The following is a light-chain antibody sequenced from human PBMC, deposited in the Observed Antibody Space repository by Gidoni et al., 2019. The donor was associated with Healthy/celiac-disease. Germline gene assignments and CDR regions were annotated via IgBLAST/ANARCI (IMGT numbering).Light chain of an antibody. CDR2: GAY. J-gene: IGKJ1*01. CDR3: QQYNNWPRT. CDR1: QSVSSN. Sequence: EIVMTQSPATLSVSPGERASLSCRASQSVSSNLAWYQQKPGQAPRLLISGAYTRATGIPARLSGSGSGTEVTLTISSLQSEDFAIYYCQQYNNWPRTFGQGTKVEIK. V-gene: IGKV3-15*01.